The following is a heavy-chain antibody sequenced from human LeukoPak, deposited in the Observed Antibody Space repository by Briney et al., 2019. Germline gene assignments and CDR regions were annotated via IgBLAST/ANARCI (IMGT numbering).Heavy chain of an antibody. D-gene: IGHD6-6*01. V-gene: IGHV3-33*08. CDR1: GFTFSSYG. Sequence: SLRLSCAASGFTFSSYGMHWVRQAPGKGLEWVAVMWYDGTNKHYADSVKGRFTISRDNSKNTLYLQMNSLRVEDTAVYYCARDRYSSSSGVDYWGQGTLVTVSS. CDR2: MWYDGTNK. CDR3: ARDRYSSSSGVDY. J-gene: IGHJ4*02.